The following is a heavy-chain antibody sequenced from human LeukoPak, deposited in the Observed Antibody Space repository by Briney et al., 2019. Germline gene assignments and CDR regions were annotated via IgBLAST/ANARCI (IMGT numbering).Heavy chain of an antibody. CDR3: AKDTVKVATIRRVPHYMDV. CDR1: GFTFSSYG. CDR2: IRYDGSNK. D-gene: IGHD5-12*01. Sequence: PGGSLRLSCAASGFTFSSYGMRWVRQAPGKGLEWVAFIRYDGSNKYHADSVKGRFTISRDNSKNTMYLQMNSLRAEDTAVYYCAKDTVKVATIRRVPHYMDVWGKGTTVTISS. V-gene: IGHV3-30*02. J-gene: IGHJ6*03.